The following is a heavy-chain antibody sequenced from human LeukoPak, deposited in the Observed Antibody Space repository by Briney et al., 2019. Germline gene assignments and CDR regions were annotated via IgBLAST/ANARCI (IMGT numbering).Heavy chain of an antibody. CDR3: AVGGDILTGYYYFDY. CDR2: VNHREST. Sequence: TSETLSLTCAASGGSFSGYYWSWIRRPPGKGLEWIGEVNHRESTNYNPSLKSRVTMSVDTSKNQFSLKLSSVTAADTAVYYCAVGGDILTGYYYFDYWGQGTLVTVSS. D-gene: IGHD3-9*01. V-gene: IGHV4-34*01. CDR1: GGSFSGYY. J-gene: IGHJ4*02.